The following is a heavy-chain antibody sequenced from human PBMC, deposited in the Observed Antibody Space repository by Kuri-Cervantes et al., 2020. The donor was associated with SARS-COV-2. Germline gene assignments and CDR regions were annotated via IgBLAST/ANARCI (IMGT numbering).Heavy chain of an antibody. Sequence: GESLKISCAASVFIFSTYGMHWVRQAPGKGLEWVAVIWADGSNKIYADSVKGRFTISRHNSKNTLYLQMNSLRAEDTAVYYCAADFWSGIWGQGTLVTVSS. V-gene: IGHV3-30*02. CDR2: IWADGSNK. CDR1: VFIFSTYG. J-gene: IGHJ4*02. D-gene: IGHD3-3*01. CDR3: AADFWSGI.